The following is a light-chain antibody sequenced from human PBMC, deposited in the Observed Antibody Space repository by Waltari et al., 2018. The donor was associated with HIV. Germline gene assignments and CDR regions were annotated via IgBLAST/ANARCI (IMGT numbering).Light chain of an antibody. CDR2: DKS. CDR3: GTWDNSLKTVV. Sequence: QSVLTQPPSVSAAPGQTVSISCSGFSSNIGNNFVSWYPQLPGKAPKLLIFDKSKRPSGIPDRVSASKAGTSATLAITGLQTGDEGDYYCGTWDNSLKTVVFGGGTKVTVL. V-gene: IGLV1-51*01. CDR1: SSNIGNNF. J-gene: IGLJ2*01.